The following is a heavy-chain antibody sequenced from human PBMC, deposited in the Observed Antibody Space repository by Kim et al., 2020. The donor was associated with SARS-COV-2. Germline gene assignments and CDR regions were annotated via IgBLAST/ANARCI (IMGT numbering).Heavy chain of an antibody. CDR3: AKWGDGWGISFVHYYN. D-gene: IGHD3-10*01. V-gene: IGHV3-23*03. J-gene: IGHJ6*01. Sequence: GGSLRHSCAASGFTFSNYAMSWVRQAPGKGLEWVSIIYTDGGSTYYADSVKGRFIISRDNSKNSLFLQMNSLTAEDTAIYYCAKWGDGWGISFVHYYN. CDR2: IYTDGGST. CDR1: GFTFSNYA.